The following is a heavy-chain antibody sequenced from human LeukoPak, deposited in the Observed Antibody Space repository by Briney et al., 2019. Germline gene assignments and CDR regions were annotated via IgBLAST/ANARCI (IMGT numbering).Heavy chain of an antibody. Sequence: SVKVSCKASGGTFSSYAISWVRQAPGQGLEWMGGIIPIFGTANYAQKFQGRVTTTTGTSTSTVYMELSSLRSEDTAVYYCARLCSIRWCLHDWFDPWGQGTLVTVSS. CDR3: ARLCSIRWCLHDWFDP. CDR2: IIPIFGTA. V-gene: IGHV1-69*05. D-gene: IGHD2-21*01. J-gene: IGHJ5*02. CDR1: GGTFSSYA.